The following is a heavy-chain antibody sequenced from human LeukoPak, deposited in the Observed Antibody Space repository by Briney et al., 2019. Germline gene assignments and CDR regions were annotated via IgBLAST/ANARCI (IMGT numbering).Heavy chain of an antibody. Sequence: SVKVSCKASGGTFSSYAISWVRQAPGQGLEWMGGIIPIFGTANYAQKFQGRVTITADESTSTAYMELSSLRSEDTAVYYCAGTIAVAAPVAFDIWGQGTMVTVSS. CDR1: GGTFSSYA. V-gene: IGHV1-69*01. D-gene: IGHD6-19*01. CDR2: IIPIFGTA. CDR3: AGTIAVAAPVAFDI. J-gene: IGHJ3*02.